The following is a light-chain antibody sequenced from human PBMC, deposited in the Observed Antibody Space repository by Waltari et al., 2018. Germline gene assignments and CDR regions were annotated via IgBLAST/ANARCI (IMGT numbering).Light chain of an antibody. V-gene: IGKV3-11*01. J-gene: IGKJ5*01. CDR2: DAS. CDR3: QQRSNWPIT. CDR1: QSVSSY. Sequence: EIVLTQSPATLSLSPGERATLPCRASQSVSSYLAWSQQKPGQAPRLLIYDASNRATGIPARFSGSGSGTDFTLTISSLEPEDFAVYYCQQRSNWPITFGQGTRLEIK.